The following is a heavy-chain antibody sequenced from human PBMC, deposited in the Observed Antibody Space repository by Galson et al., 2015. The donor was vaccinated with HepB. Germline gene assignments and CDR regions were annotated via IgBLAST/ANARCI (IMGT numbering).Heavy chain of an antibody. CDR3: ARDFDFVWGDDRPYGMDV. V-gene: IGHV4-59*12. CDR1: GASISYSY. CDR2: ISYRGSI. Sequence: ETLSLTCTVSGASISYSYWSWIRQSPGKGLEWIGYISYRGSIYYNPSLKSRLTLSIDKSKNHFSLKLRSVTAADTAVYYCARDFDFVWGDDRPYGMDVWGQGTTVTVSS. J-gene: IGHJ6*02. D-gene: IGHD3-16*01.